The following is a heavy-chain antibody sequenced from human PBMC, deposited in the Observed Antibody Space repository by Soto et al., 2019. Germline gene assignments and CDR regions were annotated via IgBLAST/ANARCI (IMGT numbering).Heavy chain of an antibody. CDR3: ARGGGYCSGGSCFNWFDP. CDR2: IYHSGST. J-gene: IGHJ5*02. V-gene: IGHV4-4*02. CDR1: SGSISSSNW. Sequence: SETLSLTCAVSSGSISSSNWWSWVRQPPRKGMECIGEIYHSGSTNYNPSLKSRVTISVDKSKNQFSLKLSSVTAADTAVYYCARGGGYCSGGSCFNWFDPWGQGTLVTVS. D-gene: IGHD2-15*01.